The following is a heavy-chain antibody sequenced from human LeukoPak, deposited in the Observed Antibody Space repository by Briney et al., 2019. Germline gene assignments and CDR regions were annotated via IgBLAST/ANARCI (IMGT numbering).Heavy chain of an antibody. Sequence: SETLSLTCTVSGGSISSHYWSWIRQPPGKGLEWIGYIYYSGSTNYNPSLKSRVTISVDTSKNQFPLKLSSVTAADTAVYYCARESSRGSSDYWGQGTLVTVSS. CDR1: GGSISSHY. V-gene: IGHV4-59*11. J-gene: IGHJ4*02. CDR3: ARESSRGSSDY. CDR2: IYYSGST. D-gene: IGHD2-15*01.